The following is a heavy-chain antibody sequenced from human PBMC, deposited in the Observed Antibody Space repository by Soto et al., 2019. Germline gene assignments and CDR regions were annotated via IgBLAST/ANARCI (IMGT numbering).Heavy chain of an antibody. CDR1: GFTFSSYA. Sequence: PGGSLRLSCAASGFTFSSYAMSWVRQAPGRGLEWVSAISGSGGSTYYADSVKGRFTISRDNSKNTLYLQMNSLRAEDTAVYYCAKPLPLGRLLLWFGEPYFDYWGQGTLVTVSS. V-gene: IGHV3-23*01. CDR3: AKPLPLGRLLLWFGEPYFDY. D-gene: IGHD3-10*01. J-gene: IGHJ4*02. CDR2: ISGSGGST.